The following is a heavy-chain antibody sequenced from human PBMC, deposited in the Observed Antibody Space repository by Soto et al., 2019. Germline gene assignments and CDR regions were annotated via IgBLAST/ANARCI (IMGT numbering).Heavy chain of an antibody. V-gene: IGHV4-59*01. Sequence: PSETLSLTCTVSGGSISSYYCSWIRQPPWKGLEWIGYIYYSGSTNYNPSLKSRVTISVDTSKNQFSLKLSSVTAADTAVYYCARDGGNNYHSSGYSPPFDYWGQGTLVTVSS. CDR2: IYYSGST. CDR1: GGSISSYY. J-gene: IGHJ4*02. CDR3: ARDGGNNYHSSGYSPPFDY. D-gene: IGHD3-22*01.